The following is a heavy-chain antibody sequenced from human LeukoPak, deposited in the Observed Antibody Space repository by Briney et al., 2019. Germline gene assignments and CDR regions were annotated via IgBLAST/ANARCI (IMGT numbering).Heavy chain of an antibody. CDR3: ARSREATAGPFDY. V-gene: IGHV1-2*02. CDR2: INPNSGGT. Sequence: ASVKVSCKASGYTFTDYYMHWVRQAPGQGLEWMGWINPNSGGTNSAQSLQGRVTLARDTSISTAYMELSRLRSDDTAVYHCARSREATAGPFDYWGQGTLVTVSS. D-gene: IGHD6-13*01. CDR1: GYTFTDYY. J-gene: IGHJ4*02.